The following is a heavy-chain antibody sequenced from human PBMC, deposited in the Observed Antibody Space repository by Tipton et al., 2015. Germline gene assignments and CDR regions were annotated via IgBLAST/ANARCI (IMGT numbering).Heavy chain of an antibody. CDR2: IYSSATT. CDR1: GGSISSYY. D-gene: IGHD5-18*01. V-gene: IGHV4-59*01. J-gene: IGHJ6*02. CDR3: AADSDVDTGMDDYDLFGMDV. Sequence: TLSLTCTVSGGSISSYYWNWIRQSPGKGLEWIGYIYSSATTSYSSALRSRVTISVDTSKNQFSLNLRSVTAADTAVYYCAADSDVDTGMDDYDLFGMDVWGQGTTVTVSS.